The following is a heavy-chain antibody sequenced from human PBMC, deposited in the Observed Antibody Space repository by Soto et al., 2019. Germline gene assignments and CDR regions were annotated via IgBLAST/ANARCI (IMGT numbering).Heavy chain of an antibody. V-gene: IGHV3-30*18. Sequence: QVQLVESGGGVVQPGRSLRLSCVASGFTFSSYGIHWVRQAPGKGLEWVAVISHDGSKTNYADSVKGRFTISRDNSKDTVYLQMNSLRAEDTAVYYCAKDTYYYSSRGYYVFDSWGQGTLVTVSS. CDR1: GFTFSSYG. D-gene: IGHD3-22*01. J-gene: IGHJ4*02. CDR2: ISHDGSKT. CDR3: AKDTYYYSSRGYYVFDS.